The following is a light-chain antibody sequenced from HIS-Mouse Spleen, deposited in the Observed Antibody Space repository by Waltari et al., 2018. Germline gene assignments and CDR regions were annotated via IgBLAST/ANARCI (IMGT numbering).Light chain of an antibody. CDR3: HQYNSYSPYT. V-gene: IGKV1-5*03. Sequence: DIQMTQSPSTLSASVGDRVTISCRASQSISSWFAWYQQKPGKAPKLLIYKASSLESGVPSRLSGSGSGTEYTLTISSLQPDDFATYYCHQYNSYSPYTFGQGTKLEIK. CDR2: KAS. CDR1: QSISSW. J-gene: IGKJ2*01.